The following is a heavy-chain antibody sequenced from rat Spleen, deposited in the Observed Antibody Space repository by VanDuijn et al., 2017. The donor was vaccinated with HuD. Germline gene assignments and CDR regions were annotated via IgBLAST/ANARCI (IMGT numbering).Heavy chain of an antibody. J-gene: IGHJ2*01. Sequence: EVQLVESDGGLVQPGRSLKLSCAASGFTFSNYGMAWVCQAPTKGLEWVATISYDGSSTYYRDSVKGRFTISRENAKSTQYLQMDSLRSEDKATYSGAGRHYGYTDYFDYWAKESWSQSPQ. V-gene: IGHV5-29*01. CDR3: AGRHYGYTDYFDY. CDR1: GFTFSNYG. D-gene: IGHD1-4*01. CDR2: ISYDGSST.